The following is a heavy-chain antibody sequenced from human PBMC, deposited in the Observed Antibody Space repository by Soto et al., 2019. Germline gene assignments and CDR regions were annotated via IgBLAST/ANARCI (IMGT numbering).Heavy chain of an antibody. Sequence: SVKVSCKASGGTFSSYAISLVRQAPGQGLEWMGGIITIFGTANYAQKFQGRVTITADESTSTAYMELSSLRAEDTAVYYCARDLVGKKERGSKYYYDSSGYQNWGQGTLVTVSS. CDR2: IITIFGTA. V-gene: IGHV1-69*13. CDR1: GGTFSSYA. J-gene: IGHJ4*02. D-gene: IGHD3-22*01. CDR3: ARDLVGKKERGSKYYYDSSGYQN.